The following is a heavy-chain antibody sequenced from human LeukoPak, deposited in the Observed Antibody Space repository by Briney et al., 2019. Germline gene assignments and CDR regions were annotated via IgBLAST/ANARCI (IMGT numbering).Heavy chain of an antibody. Sequence: SETLSLTCAVYVGSFSGYYWNWIRQPPGKGLEWIGEINHSGSINYNPPLKSRVTISVDTSKNQFSLKLSSVTAADTAVYYCARIMVRGAGYYYYYMDVWGKGTTVTVSS. D-gene: IGHD3-10*01. CDR2: INHSGSI. J-gene: IGHJ6*03. CDR1: VGSFSGYY. V-gene: IGHV4-34*01. CDR3: ARIMVRGAGYYYYYMDV.